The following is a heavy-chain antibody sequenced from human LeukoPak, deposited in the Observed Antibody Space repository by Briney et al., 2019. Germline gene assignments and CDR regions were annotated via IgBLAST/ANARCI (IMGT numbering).Heavy chain of an antibody. CDR1: GFTFSSYS. J-gene: IGHJ4*02. CDR2: ISSSGSTI. D-gene: IGHD4-17*01. V-gene: IGHV3-48*04. CDR3: ARETFDYGDYGGDY. Sequence: GGSLRFSCAASGFTFSSYSMNWVRQAPGKGLEWVSYISSSGSTIYYADSVKGRFTISRDNAKNSLYLQMNSLRAEDTAVYYCARETFDYGDYGGDYWGQGTLVTVSS.